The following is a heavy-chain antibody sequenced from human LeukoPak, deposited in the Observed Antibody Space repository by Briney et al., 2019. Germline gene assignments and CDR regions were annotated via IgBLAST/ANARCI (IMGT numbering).Heavy chain of an antibody. CDR3: ARGNYGPFDP. CDR2: IYHSGST. V-gene: IGHV4-30-2*01. J-gene: IGHJ5*02. CDR1: GGSISSGGYS. D-gene: IGHD3-16*01. Sequence: SETLSLTCAVSGGSISSGGYSWSWIRQLPGKGLEWIGYIYHSGSTYYNPSLKSRVTISVDRSKNQFSLKLSSVTAADTAVYYCARGNYGPFDPWGQGTLVTVSS.